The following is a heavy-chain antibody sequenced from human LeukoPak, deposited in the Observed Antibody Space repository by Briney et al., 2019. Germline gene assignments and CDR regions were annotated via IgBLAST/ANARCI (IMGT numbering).Heavy chain of an antibody. Sequence: GGSLRLSCADSGFTFTNAWMSWVRQAPGKGLEWLGRIKSKTDGETTNYAEPVRGRFTISRDDSKSAVYLQMNSLKIEDTAVYYCTTDLGTYYHGSQRLIPIDYWGQGTLVTVSS. V-gene: IGHV3-15*01. D-gene: IGHD3-10*01. CDR3: TTDLGTYYHGSQRLIPIDY. J-gene: IGHJ4*02. CDR1: GFTFTNAW. CDR2: IKSKTDGETT.